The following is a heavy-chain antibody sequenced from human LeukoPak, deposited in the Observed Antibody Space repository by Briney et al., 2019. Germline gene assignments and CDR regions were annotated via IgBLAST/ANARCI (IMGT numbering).Heavy chain of an antibody. CDR3: ARGQYIVVVVAAHNWFDP. D-gene: IGHD2-15*01. V-gene: IGHV4-30-4*08. J-gene: IGHJ5*02. CDR2: INHSGST. CDR1: GNSISSGDNY. Sequence: SQTLSLTCTVSGNSISSGDNYWSWIRQPPGKGLEWIGEINHSGSTNYNPSLKSRVTISVDTSKNQFSLKLSSVTAADTAVYYCARGQYIVVVVAAHNWFDPWGQGTLVTVSS.